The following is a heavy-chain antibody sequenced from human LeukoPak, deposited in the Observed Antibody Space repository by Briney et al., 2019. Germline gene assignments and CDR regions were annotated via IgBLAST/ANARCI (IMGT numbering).Heavy chain of an antibody. V-gene: IGHV3-74*01. Sequence: GGSLRLSCAASGFTLSSYWMHWVRQAPGKGLVWVSRINPDGSTTTYADSVKGRFTVSRDNAKNTLYLQMSSLTAEDTAVYYCARTLRHSYGNVDYWGQGTLVTVSS. D-gene: IGHD5-18*01. J-gene: IGHJ4*02. CDR1: GFTLSSYW. CDR2: INPDGSTT. CDR3: ARTLRHSYGNVDY.